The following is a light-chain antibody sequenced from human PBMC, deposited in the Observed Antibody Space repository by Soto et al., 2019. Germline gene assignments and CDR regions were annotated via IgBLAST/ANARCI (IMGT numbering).Light chain of an antibody. CDR1: QXLLHITGETF. J-gene: IGKJ5*01. CDR3: MQSTQLPPT. V-gene: IGKV2D-29*02. CDR2: EVS. Sequence: DVVMTQIPLSLSVTPVQPASISCXSMQXLLHITGETFLFWYLQKPGQSPQLLIYEVSTRVSGVPDRFSGSGSGTDFTLEISRVETDDVGIYYCMQSTQLPPTFGQGTRLEIK.